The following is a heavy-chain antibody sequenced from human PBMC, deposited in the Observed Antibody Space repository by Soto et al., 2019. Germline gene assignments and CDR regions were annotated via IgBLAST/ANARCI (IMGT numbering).Heavy chain of an antibody. CDR3: VRGPDYEGYFDY. CDR1: GTTFSNFA. Sequence: SVKVSCKASGTTFSNFAIDWVRQAPGQGPEWMGGIILPFGTPNYAQKFQGRVTISADESMTTAYMELRGLQSEDTAVYYCVRGPDYEGYFDYWGQGTLVTVSS. D-gene: IGHD3-22*01. CDR2: IILPFGTP. V-gene: IGHV1-69*13. J-gene: IGHJ4*02.